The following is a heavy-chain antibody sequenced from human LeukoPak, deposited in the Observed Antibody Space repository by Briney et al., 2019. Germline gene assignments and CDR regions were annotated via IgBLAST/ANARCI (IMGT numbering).Heavy chain of an antibody. CDR1: GYTFTYYY. CDR3: VASPKTKFFDH. J-gene: IGHJ4*02. CDR2: ISPNSGGT. V-gene: IGHV1-2*02. Sequence: ASVNVSCKASGYTFTYYYIHWVRQAPGQGHEWMGWISPNSGGTNYAQKFQGRVTMTTDTSISTAHMEVSRLRSDYTAVYYCVASPKTKFFDHWGQGTLVTVSS.